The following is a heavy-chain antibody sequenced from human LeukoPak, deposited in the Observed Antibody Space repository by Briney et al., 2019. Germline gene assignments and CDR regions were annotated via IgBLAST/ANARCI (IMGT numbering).Heavy chain of an antibody. CDR2: ITSSSSTI. CDR3: ASHIAAAGTPFYGMDV. CDR1: GLTFSSYS. Sequence: GESLRLSCAASGLTFSSYSMNWVRQAPGKGLEWVSYITSSSSTIYYADSVKGRFTISRDNSKNTLYLQMNSLRAEDTAVYYCASHIAAAGTPFYGMDVWGQGTTVTVSS. J-gene: IGHJ6*02. D-gene: IGHD6-13*01. V-gene: IGHV3-48*01.